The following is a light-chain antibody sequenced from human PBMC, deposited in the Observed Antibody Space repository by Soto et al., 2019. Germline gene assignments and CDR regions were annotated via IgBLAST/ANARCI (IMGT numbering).Light chain of an antibody. CDR3: QQYNSYSYT. V-gene: IGKV1-5*01. CDR1: QSISSW. Sequence: DIQMTQFPSTLSASVGDRVTITCRASQSISSWLAWYQQKPGKAPKLLICDASSLESGVPSRFSGSGSGTEFALAISSLQPDEFATFYCQQYNSYSYTFVPGTKLEI. J-gene: IGKJ2*01. CDR2: DAS.